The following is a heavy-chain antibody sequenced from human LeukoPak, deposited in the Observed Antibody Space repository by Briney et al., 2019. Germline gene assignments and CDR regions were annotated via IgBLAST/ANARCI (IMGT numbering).Heavy chain of an antibody. CDR3: VCDYYDSSGSQAT. D-gene: IGHD3-22*01. CDR2: ISYDGSNK. J-gene: IGHJ5*02. CDR1: GFTFSSYA. Sequence: PGGSLRLSCAASGFTFSSYAMHWVRQAPGKGLEWVAVISYDGSNKYYADSVKGRFTISRDNSKNTLYLQMNSLRAEDTAVYYCVCDYYDSSGSQATWGQGTLVTVSS. V-gene: IGHV3-30*04.